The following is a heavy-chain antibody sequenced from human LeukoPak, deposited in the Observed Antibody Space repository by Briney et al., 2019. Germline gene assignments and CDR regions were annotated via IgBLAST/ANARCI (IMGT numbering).Heavy chain of an antibody. CDR1: GGSISTYY. V-gene: IGHV4-59*08. Sequence: TSETLSLTCTVSGGSISTYYWSWIRQPPGKGLEWIGYIYYSGSTNYNPSLKSRVTISVDTSKNQFSLKLSSVTAADTAVYYCARPSTMSGIDYWGQGTLVTVSS. CDR2: IYYSGST. D-gene: IGHD3-22*01. J-gene: IGHJ4*02. CDR3: ARPSTMSGIDY.